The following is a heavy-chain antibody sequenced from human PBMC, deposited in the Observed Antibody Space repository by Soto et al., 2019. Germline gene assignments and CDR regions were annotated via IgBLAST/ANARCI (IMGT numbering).Heavy chain of an antibody. J-gene: IGHJ4*01. V-gene: IGHV3-53*01. CDR2: IYSGGST. Sequence: GGSLRLSCAASGFTVSSDYMTWVRQPPGKGLEWVSVIYSGGSTYYADSVKGRFTISRDNSKNTVYLQMNSLRAEDTAVYYCARDSGYGSGSSVNHYLDCWGRGTLV. CDR1: GFTVSSDY. CDR3: ARDSGYGSGSSVNHYLDC. D-gene: IGHD3-10*01.